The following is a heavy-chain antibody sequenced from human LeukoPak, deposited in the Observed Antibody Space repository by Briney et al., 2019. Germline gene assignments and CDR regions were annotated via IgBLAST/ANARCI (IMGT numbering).Heavy chain of an antibody. D-gene: IGHD3-10*01. CDR3: ARSLDGSGSYDY. CDR1: GGSISSGGYY. CDR2: IYYSGST. V-gene: IGHV4-61*08. J-gene: IGHJ4*02. Sequence: SETLSLTCTVSGGSISSGGYYWSWIRQPPGKGLEWIGCIYYSGSTNYNPSLKSRVTISVDTSKNQFSLKLSSVTAADTAVYYCARSLDGSGSYDYWGQGTLVTVSS.